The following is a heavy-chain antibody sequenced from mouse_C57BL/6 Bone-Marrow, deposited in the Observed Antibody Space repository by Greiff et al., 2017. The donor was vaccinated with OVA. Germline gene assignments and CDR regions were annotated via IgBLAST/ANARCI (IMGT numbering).Heavy chain of an antibody. Sequence: EVQLQQSGTVLARPGASVKMSCKTSGYTFTSYWMHWVKQRPGQGLEWIVAIYPGNSDTSYNQKFKGKAKLTAVTSASTAYMELSSLTNEDSAVYYCTRDGYYDWFAYWGQGTLVTVSA. D-gene: IGHD2-3*01. CDR1: GYTFTSYW. V-gene: IGHV1-5*01. CDR2: IYPGNSDT. CDR3: TRDGYYDWFAY. J-gene: IGHJ3*01.